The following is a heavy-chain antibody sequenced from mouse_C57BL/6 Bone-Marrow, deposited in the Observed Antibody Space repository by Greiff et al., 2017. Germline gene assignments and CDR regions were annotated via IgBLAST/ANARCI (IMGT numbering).Heavy chain of an antibody. CDR2: IWGVGST. D-gene: IGHD2-2*01. V-gene: IGHV2-6*01. CDR3: ASVGGYDGFAY. J-gene: IGHJ3*01. CDR1: GFSLTSYG. Sequence: VKLVESGPGLVAPSQSLSITCTVSGFSLTSYGVDWVRQSPGKGLEWLGVIWGVGSTTYNSALKSRLSISKDNSKRQVFLKMNSLQTDDTAMYYCASVGGYDGFAYWGQGTLVTVSA.